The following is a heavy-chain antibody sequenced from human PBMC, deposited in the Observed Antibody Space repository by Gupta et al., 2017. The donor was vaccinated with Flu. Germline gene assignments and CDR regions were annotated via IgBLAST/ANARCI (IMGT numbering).Heavy chain of an antibody. D-gene: IGHD3-9*01. CDR3: ARERRDLDKGYYYYYMDG. CDR2: VTSSGRDV. J-gene: IGHJ6*03. V-gene: IGHV3-11*01. Sequence: MSWIRQAPGKGPEWVAYVTSSGRDVDYADSVKGRFTVTRDNARNSVFLHMHSVRAEDTAIYYGARERRDLDKGYYYYYMDGWGKGDTVTVSS.